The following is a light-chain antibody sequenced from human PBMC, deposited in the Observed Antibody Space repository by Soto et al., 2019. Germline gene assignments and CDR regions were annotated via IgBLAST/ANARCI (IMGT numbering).Light chain of an antibody. J-gene: IGKJ5*01. CDR2: RAS. Sequence: IVMTQSPATLSVSPGERATLSCRAGQTIYSNVAWYQQRPGQAPRLLIYRASTRATGVPARFSGSGSGIDFTLTISRLEPEDFAVYYCQQYNNWPKITFGQGTRLEIK. CDR1: QTIYSN. CDR3: QQYNNWPKIT. V-gene: IGKV3-15*01.